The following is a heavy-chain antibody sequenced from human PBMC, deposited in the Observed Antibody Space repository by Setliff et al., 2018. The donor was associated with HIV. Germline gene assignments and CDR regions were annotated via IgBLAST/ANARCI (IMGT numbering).Heavy chain of an antibody. CDR1: GFTFSRYS. Sequence: GGSLRLSCAASGFTFSRYSMNWVRQAPGKGLEWVSSISSTSSYIYYGDSLKGRFTVSRDNAKNSLFLQMNSLRAEDTAVYYCARGDSNVYYYVYPDYWGQGTLVTVSS. CDR2: ISSTSSYI. CDR3: ARGDSNVYYYVYPDY. V-gene: IGHV3-21*01. D-gene: IGHD3-22*01. J-gene: IGHJ4*02.